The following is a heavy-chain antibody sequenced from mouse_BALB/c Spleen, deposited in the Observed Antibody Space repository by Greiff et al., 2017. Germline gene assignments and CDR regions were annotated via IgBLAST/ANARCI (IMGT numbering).Heavy chain of an antibody. V-gene: IGHV2-6-7*01. CDR2: IWGDGST. Sequence: QVQLKESGPVLVAPSQSLSITCTVSGFSLTGYGVNWVRQPPGKGLEWLGMIWGDGSTDYNSALKSRLSISKDNSKSQVFLKMNSLQTDDTARYYCARPDGYYVFAYWGQGTLVTVSA. D-gene: IGHD2-3*01. CDR3: ARPDGYYVFAY. J-gene: IGHJ3*01. CDR1: GFSLTGYG.